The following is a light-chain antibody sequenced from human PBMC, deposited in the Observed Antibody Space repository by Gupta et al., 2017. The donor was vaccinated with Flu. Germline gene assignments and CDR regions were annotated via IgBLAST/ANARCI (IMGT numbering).Light chain of an antibody. CDR2: WAS. V-gene: IGKV4-1*01. CDR3: HHDHSTPYT. Sequence: DIVMTQSPDSLTVSLGEWATINCKSSHSVLWSPDNKNYLAWYQQKPGQPPKKLIWWASTRDSGVPDRFSGSGSGTDFTLTISSLQAEDVAVYYCHHDHSTPYTFGQGTKLEIK. CDR1: HSVLWSPDNKNY. J-gene: IGKJ2*01.